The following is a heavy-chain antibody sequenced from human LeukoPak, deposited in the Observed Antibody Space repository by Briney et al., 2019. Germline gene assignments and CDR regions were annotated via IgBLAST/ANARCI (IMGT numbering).Heavy chain of an antibody. CDR1: GGSFSGYY. CDR3: ASSYGYVWGSYRYFDWGRVSFDY. J-gene: IGHJ4*02. D-gene: IGHD3-16*02. CDR2: ITDSGST. V-gene: IGHV4-34*01. Sequence: SETLSLTCAVYGGSFSGYYWSWLRQPPGKGLEWLAEITDSGSTTYNPSLKSRVTISVDTSKHQFSLMLGYVTAADTAVYYCASSYGYVWGSYRYFDWGRVSFDYRGQGTLVTV.